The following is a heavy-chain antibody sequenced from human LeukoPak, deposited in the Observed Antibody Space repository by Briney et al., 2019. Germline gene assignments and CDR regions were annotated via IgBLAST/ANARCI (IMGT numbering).Heavy chain of an antibody. CDR3: ARGRIVVVVTATRPFDY. Sequence: SETLSLTCAVYGGSFSGYYWSWIRQPPGKGLEWIGEINHSGSTNYNPSLKSRVTISVDTSKNQFSLKLSSVTAADTAVYYCARGRIVVVVTATRPFDYWGQGTLVTVSS. D-gene: IGHD2-15*01. J-gene: IGHJ4*02. CDR1: GGSFSGYY. CDR2: INHSGST. V-gene: IGHV4-34*01.